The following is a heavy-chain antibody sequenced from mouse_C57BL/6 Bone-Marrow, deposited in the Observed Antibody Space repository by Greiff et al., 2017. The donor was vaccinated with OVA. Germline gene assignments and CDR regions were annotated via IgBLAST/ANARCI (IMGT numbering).Heavy chain of an antibody. D-gene: IGHD2-5*01. CDR3: TRGYSNYYAMDY. CDR1: GYTFTDYE. Sequence: QVHVKQSGAELVRPGASVTLSCKASGYTFTDYEMNWVKQTPVHGLEWIGAIDPETGGTAYNQKFKGKAILTADKSASTAYMELRSLTSEDSAVYYCTRGYSNYYAMDYWGQGTSVTVSS. V-gene: IGHV1-15*01. J-gene: IGHJ4*01. CDR2: IDPETGGT.